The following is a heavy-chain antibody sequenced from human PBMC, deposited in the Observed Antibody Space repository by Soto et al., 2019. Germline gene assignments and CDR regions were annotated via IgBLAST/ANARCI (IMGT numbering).Heavy chain of an antibody. CDR1: GGSISSYY. J-gene: IGHJ4*02. CDR3: ARDGYNSVYFDY. D-gene: IGHD5-18*01. CDR2: IYYSGST. V-gene: IGHV4-59*01. Sequence: SETLSLTCTVSGGSISSYYWSWIRQPPGKGLEWIGYIYYSGSTNYNPSLKSRVTISVDTSKNQFSLKLSSVTAADTAVYYCARDGYNSVYFDYWGQGTLVTVSS.